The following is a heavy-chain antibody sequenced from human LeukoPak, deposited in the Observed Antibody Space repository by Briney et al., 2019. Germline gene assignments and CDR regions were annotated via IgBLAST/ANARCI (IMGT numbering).Heavy chain of an antibody. CDR1: GGSFSGYY. V-gene: IGHV4-34*01. Sequence: SETLSLTCAVYGGSFSGYYWSWIRQPPGKGLEWIGSIYYSGSTYYNPSLKSRVTISVDTSKNQFSLKLSSVTAADTAVYYCARLDFHFDYWGQGTLVTVSS. J-gene: IGHJ4*02. CDR2: IYYSGST. CDR3: ARLDFHFDY.